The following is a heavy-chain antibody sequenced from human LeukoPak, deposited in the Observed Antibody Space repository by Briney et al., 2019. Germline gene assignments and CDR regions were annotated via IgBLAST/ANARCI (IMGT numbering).Heavy chain of an antibody. D-gene: IGHD3-10*01. CDR2: ISSSSSYI. V-gene: IGHV3-21*01. CDR1: GFTFSSYS. CDR3: ARGYYYGSGTLGPFDS. Sequence: GGSLRLSCAASGFTFSSYSMNWVRQAPGKGLEWVSSISSSSSYIYYADSVKGRFTISRDNAKNSLYLQMNSLRAEDTAVYYCARGYYYGSGTLGPFDSWGQGTLVTVSS. J-gene: IGHJ5*01.